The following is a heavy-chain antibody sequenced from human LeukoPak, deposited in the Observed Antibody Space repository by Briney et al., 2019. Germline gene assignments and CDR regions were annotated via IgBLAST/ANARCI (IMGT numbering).Heavy chain of an antibody. D-gene: IGHD6-19*01. Sequence: ASVKVSCKASGYTFTSYYMHWVRQAPGQGVEWMGIINPSGGSTSYAQKFQGRVTMTRDTSTSTVYMELSSLRAEDTAVYYCARGSSGWYGVAYWGQGTLVTVSS. CDR1: GYTFTSYY. CDR2: INPSGGST. V-gene: IGHV1-46*01. J-gene: IGHJ4*02. CDR3: ARGSSGWYGVAY.